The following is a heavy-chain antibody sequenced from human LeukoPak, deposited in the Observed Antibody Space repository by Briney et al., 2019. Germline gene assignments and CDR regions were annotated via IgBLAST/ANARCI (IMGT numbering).Heavy chain of an antibody. J-gene: IGHJ3*02. D-gene: IGHD2-21*02. Sequence: ASVKVSCKASGYTFTNYPMHWVRQAPGQRLEWMGWMNVGNANTKYSQKFQGRVTITRDTSASTAYMELSSLRSEDTAVYYCARDIGDLAFCGGDCYSDAFDIWGQGTMVTVSS. CDR1: GYTFTNYP. CDR3: ARDIGDLAFCGGDCYSDAFDI. CDR2: MNVGNANT. V-gene: IGHV1-3*01.